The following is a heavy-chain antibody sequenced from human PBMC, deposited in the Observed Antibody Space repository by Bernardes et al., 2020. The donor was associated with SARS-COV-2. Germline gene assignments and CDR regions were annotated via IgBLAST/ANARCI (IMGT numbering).Heavy chain of an antibody. Sequence: GGSLRLSCAASGFTFDDYAMHWVRQAPGKGLEWVSGISWNSGSIGYADSVKGRFTISRDNAKNSLYLQMNSLRAEDTALYYCANTLLPGDYGYYYGMDVWGQGTTVTVSS. CDR1: GFTFDDYA. V-gene: IGHV3-9*01. J-gene: IGHJ6*02. CDR3: ANTLLPGDYGYYYGMDV. CDR2: ISWNSGSI. D-gene: IGHD4-17*01.